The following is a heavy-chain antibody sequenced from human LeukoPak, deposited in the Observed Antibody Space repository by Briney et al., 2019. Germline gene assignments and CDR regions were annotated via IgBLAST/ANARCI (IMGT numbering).Heavy chain of an antibody. Sequence: GASVKVSCKASGYTFTGYYMHWVRQAPGQGLEWMGWINPNSGGTNYAQRFQGRVTMTRDTSISTAYMELSRLRSDDTAAYYCAPSAEAYYFDYWGQGTLVTVSS. CDR1: GYTFTGYY. CDR2: INPNSGGT. V-gene: IGHV1-2*02. J-gene: IGHJ4*02. CDR3: APSAEAYYFDY.